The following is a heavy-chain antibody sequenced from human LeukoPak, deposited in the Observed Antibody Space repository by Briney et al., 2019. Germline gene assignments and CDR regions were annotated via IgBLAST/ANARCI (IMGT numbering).Heavy chain of an antibody. CDR3: VRDFPMIQTYFEY. CDR1: GYTFNHYG. CDR2: ISVYNGHT. Sequence: ASVKVSCKASGYTFNHYGISWVRRAPGQGLEWIGWISVYNGHTNYAQMPRDRVIMTTDTSTSTAYLELRSLRSDDTAVYYCVRDFPMIQTYFEYWGQGTLVTVSS. J-gene: IGHJ4*02. V-gene: IGHV1-18*01. D-gene: IGHD3-22*01.